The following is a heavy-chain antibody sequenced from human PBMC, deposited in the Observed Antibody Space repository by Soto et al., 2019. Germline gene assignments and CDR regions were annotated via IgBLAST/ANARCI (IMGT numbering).Heavy chain of an antibody. J-gene: IGHJ6*02. CDR1: GYTFTNYD. V-gene: IGHV1-18*01. Sequence: QVHLVQSGAEVKKPEASVKVSCKASGYTFTNYDINWVRQAPGQGLGWMGWISTYTGNTNCAQKLQGRVTMTTDTSTSTAYMELRSLRSDDTAVYYCARGYYYGSGRPTPGGMDVWGQGTTVTVSS. CDR2: ISTYTGNT. D-gene: IGHD3-10*01. CDR3: ARGYYYGSGRPTPGGMDV.